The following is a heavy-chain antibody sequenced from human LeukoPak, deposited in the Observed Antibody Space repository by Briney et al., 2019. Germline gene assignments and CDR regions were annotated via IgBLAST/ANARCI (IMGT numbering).Heavy chain of an antibody. V-gene: IGHV3-23*01. Sequence: QPGGSLRLSCAASGLTFSSYAMSWVRQAPGRGLEWLSAISGSADNTYYADSVKGLFTISRDNSKNTLYLQMNSLRAEDTAVYYCATLVFDSSGYSYFDYWGPGTLVTVSS. CDR2: ISGSADNT. CDR1: GLTFSSYA. D-gene: IGHD3-9*01. J-gene: IGHJ4*02. CDR3: ATLVFDSSGYSYFDY.